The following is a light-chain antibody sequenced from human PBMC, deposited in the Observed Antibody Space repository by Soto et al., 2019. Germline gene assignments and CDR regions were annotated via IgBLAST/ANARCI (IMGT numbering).Light chain of an antibody. CDR3: QQYGSSPNT. J-gene: IGKJ1*01. V-gene: IGKV3-20*01. CDR1: QSVSSF. Sequence: ESVLTQSPGTLSLSPGERATLSCRASQSVSSFLAWYQKKPGQAPRLLIYGASSRATGIPDRFSGSGSGTDFTLTISRLEPEEFAVYYCQQYGSSPNTFGQGTKVEIK. CDR2: GAS.